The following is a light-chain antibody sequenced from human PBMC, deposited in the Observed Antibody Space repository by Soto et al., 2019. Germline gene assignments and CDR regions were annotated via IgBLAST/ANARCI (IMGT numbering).Light chain of an antibody. CDR1: SSDIGGFDF. Sequence: QSALTQPASVSGSPGQSVTISCSGTSSDIGGFDFVSWYQQHPGTAPRLLIYEVRKRASGVSNRFSGSKHGNTASLTISGLQAEDEADYYCNSYTSSGSLDVVFGGGTKLTVL. J-gene: IGLJ2*01. V-gene: IGLV2-14*01. CDR2: EVR. CDR3: NSYTSSGSLDVV.